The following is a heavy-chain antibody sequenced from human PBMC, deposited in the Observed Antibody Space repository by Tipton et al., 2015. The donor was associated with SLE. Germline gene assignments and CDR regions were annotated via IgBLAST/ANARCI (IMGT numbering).Heavy chain of an antibody. D-gene: IGHD3-16*01. J-gene: IGHJ4*02. V-gene: IGHV4-61*02. CDR1: GGSISSGSYY. CDR3: ARDPVWGSFDY. Sequence: TLSLTCTVSGGSISSGSYYWSWIRQPAGKGLEWIWRMYTSGSTNYNPSLKSRVTISVDTSKNQFSLKLSSVTAADTAVYYCARDPVWGSFDYWGQGTLVTVSS. CDR2: MYTSGST.